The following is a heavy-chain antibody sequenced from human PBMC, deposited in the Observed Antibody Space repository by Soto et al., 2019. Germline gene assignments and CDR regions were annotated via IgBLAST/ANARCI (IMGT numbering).Heavy chain of an antibody. CDR3: ARGGRVVVVVPAAHFY. J-gene: IGHJ4*02. Sequence: ASVKVSCKASGYTFTGYYMHWVRQAPGQGLEWMGWVNPNSGGTNYAQKFQGRVTMTRDTSISTAYMELSRLRSDDTAVYYCARGGRVVVVVPAAHFYWGQGTLVTVSS. CDR2: VNPNSGGT. D-gene: IGHD2-2*01. CDR1: GYTFTGYY. V-gene: IGHV1-2*02.